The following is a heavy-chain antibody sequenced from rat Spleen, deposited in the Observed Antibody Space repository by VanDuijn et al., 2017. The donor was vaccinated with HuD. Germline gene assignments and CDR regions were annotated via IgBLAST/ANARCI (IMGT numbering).Heavy chain of an antibody. Sequence: QVQLKESGPGLVQPSQTLSLTCTVSGFSLISYAVNWVRQPPGKGLEWMGGIWGDGSTKYNSVLKSRLSISRDTSKSQVFLNMNRLQTEDSAIYFCTRAYYSSLNWFAYWGQGTLVTVSS. V-gene: IGHV2-13*01. D-gene: IGHD1-2*01. CDR3: TRAYYSSLNWFAY. CDR1: GFSLISYA. J-gene: IGHJ3*01. CDR2: IWGDGST.